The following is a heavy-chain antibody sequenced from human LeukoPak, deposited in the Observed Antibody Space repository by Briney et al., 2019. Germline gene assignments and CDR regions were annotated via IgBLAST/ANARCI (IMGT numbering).Heavy chain of an antibody. Sequence: GASVKVSCKASGYTFTSYGISWVRQAPGQGLEWMGWISAYNGNTNYAQKLQGRVTMTTDTSTSTAYMELRSLRPDDTAVYYCARANMITFGGVIVLDAFDIWGQGTMVTVFS. D-gene: IGHD3-16*02. CDR3: ARANMITFGGVIVLDAFDI. J-gene: IGHJ3*02. V-gene: IGHV1-18*01. CDR1: GYTFTSYG. CDR2: ISAYNGNT.